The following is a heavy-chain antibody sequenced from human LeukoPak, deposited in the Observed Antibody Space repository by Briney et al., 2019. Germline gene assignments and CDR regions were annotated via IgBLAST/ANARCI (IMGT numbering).Heavy chain of an antibody. CDR1: GFTFSSYS. CDR2: ISSSSSYI. J-gene: IGHJ4*02. V-gene: IGHV3-21*01. D-gene: IGHD6-13*01. Sequence: GGSLRLSCAASGFTFSSYSMNWVRQAPGKGLEWVSSISSSSSYIYYADSVKGRFTISRDNAKNSLYLQMNSLRAGDTAVYYCASTPAGYSSSWYVNDYWGQGTLVTVSS. CDR3: ASTPAGYSSSWYVNDY.